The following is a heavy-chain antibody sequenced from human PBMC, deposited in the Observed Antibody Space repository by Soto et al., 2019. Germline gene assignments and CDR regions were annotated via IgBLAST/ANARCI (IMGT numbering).Heavy chain of an antibody. D-gene: IGHD4-17*01. J-gene: IGHJ6*02. V-gene: IGHV1-18*01. CDR2: ISAYNGNT. CDR3: VVRPDYAPYYGMDV. CDR1: GYTFTSYG. Sequence: GASVKVSCKASGYTFTSYGISWVRQAPGQGLEWMGWISAYNGNTNYAQKLQGRVTMTTDTSTSTACMELRSLRSDDTAVYYCVVRPDYAPYYGMDVWGQGTTVTVSS.